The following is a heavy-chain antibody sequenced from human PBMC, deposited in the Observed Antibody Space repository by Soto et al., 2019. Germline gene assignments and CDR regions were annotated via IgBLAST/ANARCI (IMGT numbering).Heavy chain of an antibody. Sequence: ASVEVSCKASGGTFSSYAISWVRQAPGQGLEWMGGIIPIFGTANYAQKFQGRVTITADESTSTAYMELSSLRPEDTALYYCAKGSVHWTYDASGYYSPFDYWGQGTLVTVSS. D-gene: IGHD3-22*01. V-gene: IGHV1-69*13. CDR3: AKGSVHWTYDASGYYSPFDY. CDR2: IIPIFGTA. J-gene: IGHJ4*02. CDR1: GGTFSSYA.